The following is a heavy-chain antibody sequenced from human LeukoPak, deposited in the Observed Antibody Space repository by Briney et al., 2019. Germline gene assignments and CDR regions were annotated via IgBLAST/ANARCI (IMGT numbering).Heavy chain of an antibody. V-gene: IGHV3-21*01. CDR1: GFTFNSFT. CDR3: AREPHEGRGYSG. J-gene: IGHJ4*02. Sequence: PGGSLRLSCAASGFTFNSFTMSWVRQAPGKGLEWVSSISSSSSYIYYADSVKGRFTISRDKAKNSLYLQMNSLRAEDTAVYYCAREPHEGRGYSGWGQGTLVTVSS. D-gene: IGHD5-12*01. CDR2: ISSSSSYI.